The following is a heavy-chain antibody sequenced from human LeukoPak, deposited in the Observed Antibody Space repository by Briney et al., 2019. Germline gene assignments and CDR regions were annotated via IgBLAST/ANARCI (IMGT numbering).Heavy chain of an antibody. CDR1: GYTFTSYG. Sequence: ASVKVSCKASGYTFTSYGISWVRQAPGQGLEWMGWISAYNGNTNYAQKLQGRVTMTTDTSTSTAYMELRSLRSDDTAVYYCARDAGRDDFLTPDYWGQGTLVTVSS. J-gene: IGHJ4*02. D-gene: IGHD2-21*02. V-gene: IGHV1-18*01. CDR2: ISAYNGNT. CDR3: ARDAGRDDFLTPDY.